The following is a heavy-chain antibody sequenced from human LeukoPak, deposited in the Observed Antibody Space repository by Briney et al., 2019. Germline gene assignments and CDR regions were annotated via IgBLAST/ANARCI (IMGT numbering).Heavy chain of an antibody. J-gene: IGHJ3*02. CDR2: IIPILGIA. CDR3: ARDRVEMATMTPAIAFDI. D-gene: IGHD5-24*01. Sequence: SVKVSCKACGGTFSSYAISWVRQARGQGLEWMGRIIPILGIANYAQKFQGRVTITADKSTSTAYMELSSLRSEDTAVYYCARDRVEMATMTPAIAFDIWGQGTMVTVSS. V-gene: IGHV1-69*04. CDR1: GGTFSSYA.